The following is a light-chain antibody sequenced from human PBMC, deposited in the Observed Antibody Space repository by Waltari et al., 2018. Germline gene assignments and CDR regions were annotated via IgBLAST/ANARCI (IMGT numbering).Light chain of an antibody. Sequence: IQMTQSPSTRSASVGDRVTITCRASQSMSIFFSWYQQKPGRAPKLLLSKASTLQSGVPSRFSGSGSGTEITLTISDLQPDDFATYYCQQYNTYPVTFGGGTKVEIK. CDR3: QQYNTYPVT. J-gene: IGKJ4*01. CDR2: KAS. V-gene: IGKV1-5*03. CDR1: QSMSIF.